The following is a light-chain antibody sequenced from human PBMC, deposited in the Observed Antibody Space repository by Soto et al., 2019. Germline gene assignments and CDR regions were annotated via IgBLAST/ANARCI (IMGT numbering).Light chain of an antibody. CDR2: TTS. CDR3: QQSYTTPPA. CDR1: QSVSIY. V-gene: IGKV1-39*01. J-gene: IGKJ1*01. Sequence: IQMTQSPSSLSASVGDRVTITCRASQSVSIYLNWYQQKPGKAPKLLIYTTSSLQSEVPSRFSGSGSGTDFTLTISSLQPEDFATYYCQQSYTTPPAFGQGTKVEVK.